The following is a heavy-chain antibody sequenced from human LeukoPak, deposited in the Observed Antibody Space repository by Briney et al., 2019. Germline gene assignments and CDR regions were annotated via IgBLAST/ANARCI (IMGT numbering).Heavy chain of an antibody. V-gene: IGHV1-18*01. CDR1: GYTFTSYG. J-gene: IGHJ4*02. CDR2: ISAYNGNT. CDR3: ARGNWGYYGQSIFDY. Sequence: ASVKVSRKASGYTFTSYGISWVRQAPGQGLEWMGWISAYNGNTNYAQKLQGRVSMATDTSTSTAYMELRSLRSDDTAVYYCARGNWGYYGQSIFDYWGQGTLVTVSS. D-gene: IGHD3-3*01.